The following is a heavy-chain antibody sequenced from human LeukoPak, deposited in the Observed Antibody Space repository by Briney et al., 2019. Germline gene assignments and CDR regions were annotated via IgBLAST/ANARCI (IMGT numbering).Heavy chain of an antibody. CDR2: IHNSGTT. J-gene: IGHJ4*02. CDR3: ARRYYYNLGSFPFDF. CDR1: GGPFSGYF. D-gene: IGHD3-10*01. V-gene: IGHV4-34*01. Sequence: SETLSLTCAVSGGPFSGYFWSWIRQPPGKGLEWIGEIHNSGTTNYNPSLNSRVTISEDTSKNQFYLNLSSVTAAVTAVYYCARRYYYNLGSFPFDFWGQGTLVTVSS.